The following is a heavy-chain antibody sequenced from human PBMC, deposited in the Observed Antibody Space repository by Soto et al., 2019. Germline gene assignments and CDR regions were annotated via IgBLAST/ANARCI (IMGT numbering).Heavy chain of an antibody. Sequence: PSETLSLTCTVSGGSISSSSYYWGWIRQPPGKGLEWIGSIYYSGSTYYNPSLKSRVTISVDTSKNQFSLKLSSVTAADTAVYYCARLTGGIMVYDSYYYYYMDVWGKGTTVTVSS. CDR2: IYYSGST. D-gene: IGHD2-8*01. V-gene: IGHV4-39*01. CDR3: ARLTGGIMVYDSYYYYYMDV. J-gene: IGHJ6*03. CDR1: GGSISSSSYY.